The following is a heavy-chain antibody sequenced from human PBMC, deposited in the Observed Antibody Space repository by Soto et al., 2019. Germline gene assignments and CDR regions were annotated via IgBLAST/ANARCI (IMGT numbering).Heavy chain of an antibody. CDR1: GFTFSSYD. Sequence: GESLKISFAASGFTFSSYDMHWVHQATGKGLEWVSAIGTAGDTYYPGSVKGRFTISRENAKNSLYLQMNSLRAGDTAVYYCARGGQQLIDNWFDPWGQGTLVTVSS. CDR3: ARGGQQLIDNWFDP. D-gene: IGHD6-13*01. J-gene: IGHJ5*02. CDR2: IGTAGDT. V-gene: IGHV3-13*01.